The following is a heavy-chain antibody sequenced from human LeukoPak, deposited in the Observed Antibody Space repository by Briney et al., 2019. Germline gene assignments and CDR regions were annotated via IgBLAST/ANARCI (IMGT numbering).Heavy chain of an antibody. D-gene: IGHD5-12*01. Sequence: PGGSLRLSCVVSRSTFSDYAMHWVRQAPGKRLEWVAYIQNDGRRTEYADSVKGRFTISRDNSENTVYLQMNSLRAEDTAVYYCASSPSGDIVATMLQFNYWGQGTLVTVSS. CDR3: ASSPSGDIVATMLQFNY. CDR2: IQNDGRRT. V-gene: IGHV3-30*02. J-gene: IGHJ4*02. CDR1: RSTFSDYA.